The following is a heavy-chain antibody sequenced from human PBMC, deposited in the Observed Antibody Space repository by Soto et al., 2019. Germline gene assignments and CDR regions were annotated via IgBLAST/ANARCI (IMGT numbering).Heavy chain of an antibody. J-gene: IGHJ5*02. Sequence: SETLSLTCTVSGGSISSGGYYWSWIRQHPGKGLEWIGYIYYSGSTYYNPSLKSRVTISVDTSKNQLSLKLSSVTAADTAVYYCARVPRLRGFDPWGQGTLVTVSS. D-gene: IGHD3-10*01. V-gene: IGHV4-31*03. CDR3: ARVPRLRGFDP. CDR1: GGSISSGGYY. CDR2: IYYSGST.